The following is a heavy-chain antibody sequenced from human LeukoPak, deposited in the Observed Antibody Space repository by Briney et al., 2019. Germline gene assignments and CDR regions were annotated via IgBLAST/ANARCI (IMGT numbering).Heavy chain of an antibody. V-gene: IGHV1-69*04. Sequence: ASVKVSCKASGGTFSSYAISWVRQAPGQGLEWMGRIFPILGIANYAQKFQGRVTITADKSTSTAYMELSSLRSEDTAVYYCARSYGGKVNWFDPWGQGTLVTVSS. CDR2: IFPILGIA. D-gene: IGHD4-23*01. CDR1: GGTFSSYA. J-gene: IGHJ5*02. CDR3: ARSYGGKVNWFDP.